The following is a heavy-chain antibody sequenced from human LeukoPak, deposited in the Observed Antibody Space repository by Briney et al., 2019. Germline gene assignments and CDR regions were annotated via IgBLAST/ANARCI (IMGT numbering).Heavy chain of an antibody. CDR2: IIPILGIA. V-gene: IGHV1-69*04. CDR3: ARGVDGGNSDWFDP. CDR1: GGTFSSYA. Sequence: SVKVSCKASGGTFSSYAISWVRQAPGQGLGWMGRIIPILGIANYAQKFQGRVTITADKSTSTAYMELSSLRSEDTAVYYCARGVDGGNSDWFDPWGQGTLVTVSS. J-gene: IGHJ5*02. D-gene: IGHD4-23*01.